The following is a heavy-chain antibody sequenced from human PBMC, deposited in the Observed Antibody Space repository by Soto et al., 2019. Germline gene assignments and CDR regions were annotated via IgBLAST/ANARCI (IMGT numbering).Heavy chain of an antibody. V-gene: IGHV3-53*01. CDR2: IYSGGST. Sequence: GGSLRLSCAASGFTVSSNYMSWVRQAPGKGLEWVSVIYSGGSTYYADSVKGRFTISRDNSKNTLYLQMNSLRAEDTAVYYCARDRADMSSSGLYYYYYGMDVWGQGTTVTVSS. CDR3: ARDRADMSSSGLYYYYYGMDV. CDR1: GFTVSSNY. J-gene: IGHJ6*02. D-gene: IGHD6-6*01.